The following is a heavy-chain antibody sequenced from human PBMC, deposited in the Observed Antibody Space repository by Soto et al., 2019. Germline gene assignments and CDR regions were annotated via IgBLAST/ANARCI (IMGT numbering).Heavy chain of an antibody. CDR1: GFTFSSYG. J-gene: IGHJ4*02. Sequence: GGSLRLSCAASGFTFSSYGMHWVRQAPGKGLEWVAVISYDGSNKYYADSVKGRFTISRDNSKNTLYLQMNSLRAEDTAVYYCAKVRGGSYRAYFDYWGQGTLVTVSS. CDR2: ISYDGSNK. V-gene: IGHV3-30*18. CDR3: AKVRGGSYRAYFDY. D-gene: IGHD1-26*01.